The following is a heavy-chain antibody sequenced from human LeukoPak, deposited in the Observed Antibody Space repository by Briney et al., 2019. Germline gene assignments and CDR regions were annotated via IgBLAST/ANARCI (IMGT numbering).Heavy chain of an antibody. Sequence: SETLSLTCTVSGGSISSNYWSWIRQPPGKGLEWVGRIHTSGSTNYNPSLESRVTISVDTSRNQFSLNVYSVTAADTAVYYCARESKTYDGSGYYHDSWGQGTLVTVSS. D-gene: IGHD3-22*01. CDR2: IHTSGST. V-gene: IGHV4-4*07. J-gene: IGHJ4*02. CDR1: GGSISSNY. CDR3: ARESKTYDGSGYYHDS.